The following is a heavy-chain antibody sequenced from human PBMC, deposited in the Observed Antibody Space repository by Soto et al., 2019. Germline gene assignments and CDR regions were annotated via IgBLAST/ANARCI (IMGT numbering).Heavy chain of an antibody. V-gene: IGHV4-30-2*01. J-gene: IGHJ4*02. CDR1: GACIPYGGYS. CDR2: INHLQRT. CDR3: ARGGGYDPFDY. D-gene: IGHD5-12*01. Sequence: SETLSLSCALSGACIPYGGYSWIWTRQPPVTGLEWIGYINHLQRTFYNPSFQSRLTLSIERRKNQFSLRLGSMIAADTAVYYCARGGGYDPFDYWGQGTLVTVSS.